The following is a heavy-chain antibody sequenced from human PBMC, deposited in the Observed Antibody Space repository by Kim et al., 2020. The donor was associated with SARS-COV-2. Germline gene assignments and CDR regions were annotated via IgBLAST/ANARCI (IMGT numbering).Heavy chain of an antibody. D-gene: IGHD2-2*01. Sequence: SETLSLTCTVSGGSISSGGYYWSWIRQHPGKGLEWIGYIYYSGSTYYNPSLKSRVTISVDTSKNQFSLKLSSVTAADTAVYYCARAEYCSSTSCSFDPWGQGTLVTVSS. J-gene: IGHJ5*02. V-gene: IGHV4-31*03. CDR2: IYYSGST. CDR1: GGSISSGGYY. CDR3: ARAEYCSSTSCSFDP.